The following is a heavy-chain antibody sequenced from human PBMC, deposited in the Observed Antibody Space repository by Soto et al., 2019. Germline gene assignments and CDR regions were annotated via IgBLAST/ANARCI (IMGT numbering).Heavy chain of an antibody. Sequence: EEQLVESGGGLVQPGGSLTLSCAASGFTFSDHYMEWVRQAPGKGLEWVARSRNKAKSYTTDYAASVKGRFTVSRDLSMNSLYLQMNNLKTEDTAVYYCSRMEGGWGQGTLVTVSS. CDR1: GFTFSDHY. J-gene: IGHJ4*02. V-gene: IGHV3-72*01. CDR3: SRMEGG. D-gene: IGHD1-26*01. CDR2: SRNKAKSYTT.